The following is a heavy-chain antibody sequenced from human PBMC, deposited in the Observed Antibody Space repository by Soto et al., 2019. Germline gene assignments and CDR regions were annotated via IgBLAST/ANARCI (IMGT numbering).Heavy chain of an antibody. Sequence: QVQLQLSGPGLMKPSQTLSLTCAISGDSVSSNSAGWNWVRQTPSRGLEWLGRTYYKSKWFNNYAVSVKSRITINPDTSQNQFSLQSDSVTPEDTAVYYCARGSWDDVSGHYYMDVWGKGTTVTVSS. V-gene: IGHV6-1*01. J-gene: IGHJ6*03. CDR1: GDSVSSNSAG. CDR2: TYYKSKWFN. CDR3: ARGSWDDVSGHYYMDV. D-gene: IGHD5-12*01.